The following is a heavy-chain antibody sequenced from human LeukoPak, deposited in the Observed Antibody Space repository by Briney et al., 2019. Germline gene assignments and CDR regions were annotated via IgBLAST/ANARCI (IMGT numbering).Heavy chain of an antibody. D-gene: IGHD6-13*01. CDR1: GGSFSGYY. CDR2: INHSGST. V-gene: IGHV4-34*01. J-gene: IGHJ4*02. Sequence: SEPLSLTCAVYGGSFSGYYWSWIRQPPGKGLEWIGEINHSGSTNYNPSLKSRVTISVDTSKNQFSLKLSSVTAADTAVYYCARSGFRHSRVDYWGQGTLVTVSS. CDR3: ARSGFRHSRVDY.